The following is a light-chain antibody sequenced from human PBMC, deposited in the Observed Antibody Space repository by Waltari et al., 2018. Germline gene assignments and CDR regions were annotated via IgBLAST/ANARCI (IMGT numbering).Light chain of an antibody. V-gene: IGKV1-39*01. CDR2: AAS. J-gene: IGKJ2*01. CDR3: QQSYSTPRYT. CDR1: QSISSY. Sequence: DIQMTQSPSSLSASLGDRVPITCRASQSISSYLNWYQQKPGKAPKLLIYAASSLQSGVPSRFSGSGSGTDFTLTISSLQPEDFATYYCQQSYSTPRYTFGQGTKLEIK.